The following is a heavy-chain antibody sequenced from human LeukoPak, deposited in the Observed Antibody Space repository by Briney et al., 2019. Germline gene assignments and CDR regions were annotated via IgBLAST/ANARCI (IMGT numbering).Heavy chain of an antibody. CDR3: TTALGHVDTAMKTLGC. J-gene: IGHJ4*02. D-gene: IGHD5-18*01. CDR1: GFTVSSNY. CDR2: ISGSGGST. V-gene: IGHV3-23*01. Sequence: GGSLRLSCAASGFTVSSNYMSWVRQAPGKGLEWVSAISGSGGSTYYADSVKGRFTISRDDSKNTLYLQMNSLKTEDTAVYYCTTALGHVDTAMKTLGCWGQGTLVTVSS.